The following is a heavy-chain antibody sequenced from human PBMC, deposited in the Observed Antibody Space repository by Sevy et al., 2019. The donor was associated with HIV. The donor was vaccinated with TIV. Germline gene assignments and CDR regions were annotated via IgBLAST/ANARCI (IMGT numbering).Heavy chain of an antibody. J-gene: IGHJ4*02. CDR1: GGSISLYY. CDR2: IYGSGST. CDR3: AREAKLGAPLGY. Sequence: SETLSLTCTVSGGSISLYYWSWIRQPAGKGLEWIGHIYGSGSTSYNPSLKSRVTMSVDTSQNQISLKLTSATAADTAVYYCAREAKLGAPLGYRGQGTLVTVSS. V-gene: IGHV4-4*07. D-gene: IGHD3-16*01.